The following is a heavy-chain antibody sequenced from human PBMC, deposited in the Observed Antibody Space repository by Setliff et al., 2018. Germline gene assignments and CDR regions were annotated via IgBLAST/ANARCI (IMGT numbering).Heavy chain of an antibody. CDR2: IYYNGRS. Sequence: SETLSLTCTVSGGSISNYYWSWIRQSPGKGLEWIGFIYYNGRSDHNPSFQSRVTMSVDRSKNQFSPNLRAMTAADTAVYYCAREGGGSGWTPDSWGQGTLVTVSS. D-gene: IGHD6-19*01. V-gene: IGHV4-59*01. J-gene: IGHJ4*02. CDR3: AREGGGSGWTPDS. CDR1: GGSISNYY.